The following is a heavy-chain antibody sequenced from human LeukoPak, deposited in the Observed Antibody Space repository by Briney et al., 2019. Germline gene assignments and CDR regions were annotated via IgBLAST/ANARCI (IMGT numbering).Heavy chain of an antibody. V-gene: IGHV4-61*09. CDR2: IYSRGST. D-gene: IGHD6-13*01. J-gene: IGHJ3*02. CDR3: ASGYDAFDI. Sequence: SETLSLTCTVSGGSTSSGNYYWTWIRQPAGKGLEWIGHIYSRGSTNYNPSLKSRVTISLDTSKNQFSLKLSSVTAADTAVYYCASGYDAFDIWGQGTMVTVSS. CDR1: GGSTSSGNYY.